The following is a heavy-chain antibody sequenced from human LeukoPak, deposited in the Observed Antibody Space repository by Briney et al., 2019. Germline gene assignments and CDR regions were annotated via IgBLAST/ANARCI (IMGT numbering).Heavy chain of an antibody. CDR2: IYYSGST. CDR1: GGSISSYY. V-gene: IGHV4-59*01. J-gene: IGHJ3*02. Sequence: SETLSHTCTLSGGSISSYYWSWNRQPPGKGLEWIGYIYYSGSTNYNPSLKSRVTVSVETSKKQFSLKLSSVTATDTAVYYCARYDSSAIYGGGFDIWGQGTMVTVSS. D-gene: IGHD3-22*01. CDR3: ARYDSSAIYGGGFDI.